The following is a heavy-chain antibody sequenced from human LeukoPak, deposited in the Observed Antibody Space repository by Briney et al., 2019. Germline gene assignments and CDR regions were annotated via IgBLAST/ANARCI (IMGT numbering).Heavy chain of an antibody. Sequence: GGSLRLSCAASGFTFSSYSMTWVRQAPGKGLEWVSYISSSSLTIYYADSVKGRFTISRDNANNSLYLQMNSLRAEDTAVYYCAKDRQGSMGPDAFDIWGQGTMVTVSS. CDR3: AKDRQGSMGPDAFDI. D-gene: IGHD1-26*01. J-gene: IGHJ3*02. CDR2: ISSSSLTI. CDR1: GFTFSSYS. V-gene: IGHV3-48*04.